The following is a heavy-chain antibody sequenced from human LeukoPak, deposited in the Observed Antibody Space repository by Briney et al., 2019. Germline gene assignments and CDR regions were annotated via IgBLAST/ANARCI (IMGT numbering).Heavy chain of an antibody. Sequence: HPGGSLRLSCAASGFTFSSYWMHWVRQAPGKGLEWVSVIYSGGSTYYADSVKGRFTIARDNSKNTLYLQMNSLRAEDTAVYYCARIVVPAATHDYWGQGTLVTVSS. CDR3: ARIVVPAATHDY. D-gene: IGHD2-2*01. J-gene: IGHJ4*02. CDR2: IYSGGST. V-gene: IGHV3-53*01. CDR1: GFTFSSYW.